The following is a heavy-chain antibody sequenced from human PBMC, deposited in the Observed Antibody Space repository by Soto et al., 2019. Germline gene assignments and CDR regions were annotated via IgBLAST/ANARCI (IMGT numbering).Heavy chain of an antibody. Sequence: ASGRVSYKASSYTFTGYYMHWVRQAPGQGLEWMGWINPNSGGTNYAQKFQGWVTMTRDTSISTAYMELSRLRSDDTAVYYCARARRYYDFWSGHENKRYGMDVWGQGTTVTVSS. D-gene: IGHD3-3*01. CDR1: SYTFTGYY. CDR2: INPNSGGT. CDR3: ARARRYYDFWSGHENKRYGMDV. V-gene: IGHV1-2*04. J-gene: IGHJ6*02.